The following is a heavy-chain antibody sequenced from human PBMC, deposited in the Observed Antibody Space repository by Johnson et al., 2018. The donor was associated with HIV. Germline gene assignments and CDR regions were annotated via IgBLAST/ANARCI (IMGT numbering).Heavy chain of an antibody. CDR3: AKGPILDDGFDI. V-gene: IGHV3-23*04. Sequence: VQLVESGGGLVQPGGSLRLSCAASGFTFSSYAMSWVRQAPGKGLEWVSAISGSGVSTYYADYVKGRFTISRDNSKNTLYLQMNSLRAEDTAVYYCAKGPILDDGFDIWGQGTMVTVSS. D-gene: IGHD3-3*01. CDR1: GFTFSSYA. J-gene: IGHJ3*02. CDR2: ISGSGVST.